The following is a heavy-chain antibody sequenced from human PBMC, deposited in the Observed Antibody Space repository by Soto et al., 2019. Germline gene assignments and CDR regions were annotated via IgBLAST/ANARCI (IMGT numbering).Heavy chain of an antibody. J-gene: IGHJ4*02. V-gene: IGHV1-69*12. CDR2: IIPIFGTA. CDR3: ARVVGYSYGLLYFDY. Sequence: QVQLVQSGAEVKKPGSSVKVSCKASGGTFSSYAISWVQQAPGQGLEWMGGIIPIFGTANYAQKFQGRVTITADESTSAAYMELSSLRSEDTAVYYCARVVGYSYGLLYFDYWGQGTLVTVSS. D-gene: IGHD5-18*01. CDR1: GGTFSSYA.